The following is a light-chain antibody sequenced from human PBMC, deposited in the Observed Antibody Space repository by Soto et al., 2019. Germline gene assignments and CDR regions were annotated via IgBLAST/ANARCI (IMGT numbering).Light chain of an antibody. Sequence: EIVMTQSPATLSVSPGERATLSCRASQSVSSNLAWYQQKPGQAPRLLIYGASTRATGIPARFSGSGSGTEFTLTISRLEPEDFAVYYCQQYFTAPQTFGQGTKVEI. J-gene: IGKJ1*01. CDR3: QQYFTAPQT. CDR1: QSVSSN. CDR2: GAS. V-gene: IGKV3-15*01.